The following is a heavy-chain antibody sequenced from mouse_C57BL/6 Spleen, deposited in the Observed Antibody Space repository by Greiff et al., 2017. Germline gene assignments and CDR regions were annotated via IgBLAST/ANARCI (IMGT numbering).Heavy chain of an antibody. CDR3: ARDGIYYGSSPYWYFDV. CDR2: ISYDGSN. Sequence: DVKLQESGPGLVKPSQSLSLTCSVTGYSITSGYYWNWIRQFPGNKLEWMGYISYDGSNNYNPSLKNRISISRDTSKNQFFLKLNSVTTEDTATYYCARDGIYYGSSPYWYFDVWGTGTTVTVSS. J-gene: IGHJ1*03. CDR1: GYSITSGYY. D-gene: IGHD1-1*01. V-gene: IGHV3-6*01.